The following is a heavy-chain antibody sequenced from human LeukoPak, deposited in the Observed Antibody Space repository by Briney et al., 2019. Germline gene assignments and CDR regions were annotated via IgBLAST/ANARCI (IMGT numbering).Heavy chain of an antibody. J-gene: IGHJ4*02. D-gene: IGHD3-22*01. CDR2: ISTNGGRT. CDR3: SVVDRYYDGSGYWVQ. CDR1: GFPFSSYA. Sequence: GGSLRLSCAASGFPFSSYAMSWVRQAPGKGLEWVSGISTNGGRTSYADSVKGRFTISRDNPRNTLYVEMNSLRAEDTAVYYCSVVDRYYDGSGYWVQWGQGTLVTVSS. V-gene: IGHV3-23*01.